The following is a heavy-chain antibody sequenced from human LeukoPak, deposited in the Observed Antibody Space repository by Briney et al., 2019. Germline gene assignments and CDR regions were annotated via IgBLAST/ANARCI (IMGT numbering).Heavy chain of an antibody. CDR1: GYTFTGYY. V-gene: IGHV1-2*02. CDR3: ASSITGTTRTFDY. D-gene: IGHD1-7*01. Sequence: ASVKVSCKASGYTFTGYYIHWVRQALGQGLEWMGWINPNSGGTNYAQKFQGRVTMTRDTSISTAYMELSRLRSDDTAVYYCASSITGTTRTFDYWGQGTLVTVSS. J-gene: IGHJ4*02. CDR2: INPNSGGT.